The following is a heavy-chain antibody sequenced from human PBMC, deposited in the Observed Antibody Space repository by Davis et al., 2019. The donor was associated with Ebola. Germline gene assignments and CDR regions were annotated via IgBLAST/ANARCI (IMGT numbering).Heavy chain of an antibody. V-gene: IGHV3-66*01. D-gene: IGHD6-19*01. J-gene: IGHJ3*02. Sequence: GESLKISCAASGFTVRSTYMSWVRQAPGKGLEWVSVIYSGGTTRYADYADSVKGRFTISRDYSKNTLYLEMISLRPEDTAVYYCAKVLTSGWYVDALDIWGQGTMVTVSS. CDR2: IYSGGTTRYA. CDR3: AKVLTSGWYVDALDI. CDR1: GFTVRSTY.